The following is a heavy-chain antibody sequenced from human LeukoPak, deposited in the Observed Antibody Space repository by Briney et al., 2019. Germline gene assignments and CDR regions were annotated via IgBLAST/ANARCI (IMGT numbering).Heavy chain of an antibody. V-gene: IGHV3-30-3*01. CDR2: ISYDGSNK. CDR1: GFTFSSYA. J-gene: IGHJ4*02. CDR3: ARDRIRQWLSDFDY. D-gene: IGHD6-19*01. Sequence: GGSLRLSCAASGFTFSSYAMHWVRQAPGKGLEWVAVISYDGSNKYYADSVKGRFTISRDNSKNTLYLQMNSLRAEDTAVYYCARDRIRQWLSDFDYWGQGTLVTVSS.